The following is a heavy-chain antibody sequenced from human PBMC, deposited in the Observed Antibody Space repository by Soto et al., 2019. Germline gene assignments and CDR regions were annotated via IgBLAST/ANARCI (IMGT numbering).Heavy chain of an antibody. CDR3: ARDMYSSDYFVKWFEP. Sequence: QVRLVESGGGVVQPGRSLRLSCTASGFSFSSYAMSWFRQPPGKGLEWVAVISHDGINKHYADSVKGRVTVSRDNSNRSLDLQLNSMRGEDTAMYYCARDMYSSDYFVKWFEPWGQGTLVPVSS. V-gene: IGHV3-30-3*01. J-gene: IGHJ5*02. CDR1: GFSFSSYA. CDR2: ISHDGINK. D-gene: IGHD6-19*01.